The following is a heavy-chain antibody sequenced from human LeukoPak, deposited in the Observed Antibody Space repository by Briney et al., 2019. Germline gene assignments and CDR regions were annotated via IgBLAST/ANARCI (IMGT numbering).Heavy chain of an antibody. D-gene: IGHD3-22*01. CDR3: ARGWDDSRGLRRVYFDY. J-gene: IGHJ4*02. Sequence: GGSLRHSCAASGFTFSSYSMNWVRQAPGKGVEWVSSISSSSSYIYYADSVKGRFTISRDNAKNSLYLQMNSLRAEDTAVYYCARGWDDSRGLRRVYFDYWGQGTLVTVSS. CDR1: GFTFSSYS. V-gene: IGHV3-21*01. CDR2: ISSSSSYI.